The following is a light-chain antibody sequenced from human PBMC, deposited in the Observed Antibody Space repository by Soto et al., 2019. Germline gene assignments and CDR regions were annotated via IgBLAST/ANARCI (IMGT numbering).Light chain of an antibody. J-gene: IGKJ2*02. CDR3: QQYGSSPCT. CDR1: QSVSSSY. V-gene: IGKV3-20*01. Sequence: EIVLTQSPGTLSLSPGDRATLSCRASQSVSSSYLAWYQQKPGQAPRLLIYGASSRATGSPDRFSGSGSGADFNLTISRLEPEDFAVYYCQQYGSSPCTFGQGTKLEIK. CDR2: GAS.